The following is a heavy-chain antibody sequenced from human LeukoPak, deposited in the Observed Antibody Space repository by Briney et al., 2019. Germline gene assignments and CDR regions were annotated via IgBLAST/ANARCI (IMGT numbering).Heavy chain of an antibody. CDR1: GFTFSSYA. CDR3: ARDGSFEYYYGSGSYPT. Sequence: GGSLRLSCAASGFTFSSYAMSWVRQAPGKGLEWVSAISGSGGSTYYADSVKGRFTISRDNAKNSLYLQMNSLRAEDTAVYYCARDGSFEYYYGSGSYPTWGQGTMVTVSS. V-gene: IGHV3-23*01. D-gene: IGHD3-10*01. CDR2: ISGSGGST. J-gene: IGHJ3*01.